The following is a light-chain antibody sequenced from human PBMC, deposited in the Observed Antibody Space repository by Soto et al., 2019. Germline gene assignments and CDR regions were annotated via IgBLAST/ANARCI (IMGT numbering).Light chain of an antibody. Sequence: QSALTQPASVSGSPGQSITISCTGTSSDVGGYNYVSWYQQHPGKAPKLVIYEVTKRPSGVSNRFSGSKSGNTASLTISGLRAEDGTDYYCRSYQSPNHVVFGGGNKVTVL. CDR1: SSDVGGYNY. V-gene: IGLV2-14*01. CDR3: RSYQSPNHVV. J-gene: IGLJ2*01. CDR2: EVT.